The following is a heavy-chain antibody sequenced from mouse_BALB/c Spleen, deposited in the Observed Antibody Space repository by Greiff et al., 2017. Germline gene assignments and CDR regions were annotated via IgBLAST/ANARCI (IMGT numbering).Heavy chain of an antibody. CDR3: TRSCYYAY. J-gene: IGHJ3*01. CDR1: GYTFTDYE. Sequence: VQLQQSGAELVRPGASVTLSCKASGYTFTDYEMHWVKQTPVHGLEWIGAIDPETGGTAYNQKFKGKATLTADKSSSTAYMELRSLTSEDSAVYYCTRSCYYAYWGQGTLVTVSA. D-gene: IGHD2-3*01. CDR2: IDPETGGT. V-gene: IGHV1-15*01.